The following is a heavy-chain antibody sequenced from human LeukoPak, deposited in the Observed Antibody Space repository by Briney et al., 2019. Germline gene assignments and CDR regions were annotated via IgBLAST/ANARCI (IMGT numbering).Heavy chain of an antibody. CDR1: GFIFSHYG. D-gene: IGHD2-21*01. CDR2: IQNDASTR. Sequence: GGSLRLSCTASGFIFSHYGMHWVRQAPGKGLEWVAVIQNDASTRNYVDSVKGRFTISRDNSGNTVFLQMDSLRVEDTAVYYCARELSQIVWGGLDYGGQGTLVSVSS. J-gene: IGHJ4*02. V-gene: IGHV3-33*05. CDR3: ARELSQIVWGGLDY.